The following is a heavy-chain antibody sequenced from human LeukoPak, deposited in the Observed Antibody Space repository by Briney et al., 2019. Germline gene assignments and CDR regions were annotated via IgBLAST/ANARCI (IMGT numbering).Heavy chain of an antibody. CDR1: GFIFDDHG. CDR3: ARGYKVLLWFGELNKWGTSGVTEDYNYYMDV. D-gene: IGHD3-10*01. J-gene: IGHJ6*03. CDR2: INWSGGST. Sequence: PGGSLRLSCAASGFIFDDHGMNWVRQAPGKGLEWVSGINWSGGSTSYADSVKGRFTISRDNAKNSLYLQMNSLRAEDTALYYCARGYKVLLWFGELNKWGTSGVTEDYNYYMDVWGKGTTVTISS. V-gene: IGHV3-20*04.